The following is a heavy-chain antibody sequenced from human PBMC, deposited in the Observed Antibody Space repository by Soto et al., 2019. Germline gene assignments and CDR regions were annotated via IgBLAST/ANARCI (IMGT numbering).Heavy chain of an antibody. J-gene: IGHJ4*02. Sequence: QVQLVQSGAEVKKPGSSVKVSCKASGGTFSSYAISWVRQAPGQGLEWMGGIIPVFGTANYAQKFQGRVTITADESTNTAYMELRSLRSEDAAVYYCASVAATTFACWGQGTLVTVSS. V-gene: IGHV1-69*01. D-gene: IGHD2-15*01. CDR2: IIPVFGTA. CDR3: ASVAATTFAC. CDR1: GGTFSSYA.